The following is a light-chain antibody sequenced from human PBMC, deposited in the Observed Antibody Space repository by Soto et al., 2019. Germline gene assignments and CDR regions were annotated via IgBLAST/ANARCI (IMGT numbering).Light chain of an antibody. V-gene: IGLV2-14*01. CDR3: SSYTGSITLE. J-gene: IGLJ2*01. CDR2: DVS. CDR1: SSDVGGYNY. Sequence: QSALTQPASVSGSPGQSITISCTGTSSDVGGYNYVSWYQQHPGKAPKLMIYDVSNRPSGVSNRFSGSKSGNTASLTISGLQAEDEADYYCSSYTGSITLEFGGGTKLTVL.